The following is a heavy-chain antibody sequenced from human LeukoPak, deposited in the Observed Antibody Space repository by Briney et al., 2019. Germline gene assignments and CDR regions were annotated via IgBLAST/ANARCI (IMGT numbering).Heavy chain of an antibody. CDR3: ARVRQRLVAYGMDV. D-gene: IGHD6-13*01. J-gene: IGHJ6*02. Sequence: GGSLRLSCAASGFTFSDYSMNWVRQAPGKGLEWVSSISSSSTYIYYADSVKGRFTISRDNAKNSLYLQMNSLRAEDTAVYYCARVRQRLVAYGMDVWGQGTTVTVSS. CDR2: ISSSSTYI. CDR1: GFTFSDYS. V-gene: IGHV3-21*01.